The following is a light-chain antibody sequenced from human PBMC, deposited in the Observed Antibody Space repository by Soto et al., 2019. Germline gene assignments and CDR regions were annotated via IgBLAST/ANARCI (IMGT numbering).Light chain of an antibody. V-gene: IGLV2-14*01. CDR3: SSFTTSSTLYV. CDR1: SSEVGGHNY. J-gene: IGLJ1*01. CDR2: EVA. Sequence: LTHPASVSGSPGQSITISCTGTSSEVGGHNYVSWYQQHPGKAPKVMIYEVANRPAGISNRFSGSKSGTTPSLTISGLQAEDEADYHCSSFTTSSTLYVFGTGTKVTVL.